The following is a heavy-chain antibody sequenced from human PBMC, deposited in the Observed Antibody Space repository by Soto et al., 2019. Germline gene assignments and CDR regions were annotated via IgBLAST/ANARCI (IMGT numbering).Heavy chain of an antibody. D-gene: IGHD6-6*01. CDR2: VYYSGST. Sequence: QVQLQESGPGLVKPSQTLSLTCTVSGGSISSGGYYWSWLRQHPGKGLEWIGYVYYSGSTYYNPSLIRRVTISVDTSKNQFSLKLSSVTAADTAVYYCARGPVSIASRRDFYFDYWGQGTLGTVSS. CDR1: GGSISSGGYY. J-gene: IGHJ4*02. CDR3: ARGPVSIASRRDFYFDY. V-gene: IGHV4-31*03.